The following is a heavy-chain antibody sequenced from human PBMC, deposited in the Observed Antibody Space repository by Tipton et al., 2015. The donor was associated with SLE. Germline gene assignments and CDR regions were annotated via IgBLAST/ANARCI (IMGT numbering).Heavy chain of an antibody. Sequence: TLSLTCTVSGGSISSSSYYWGWIRQPPGKGLEWIGSIYYSGSTYYNQSLKSRVTISVDTSKNQFSLKLSSVTAADTAVYYCARKRRADALDIWGQGTMVTGYS. V-gene: IGHV4-39*01. CDR3: ARKRRADALDI. CDR2: IYYSGST. CDR1: GGSISSSSYY. J-gene: IGHJ3*02.